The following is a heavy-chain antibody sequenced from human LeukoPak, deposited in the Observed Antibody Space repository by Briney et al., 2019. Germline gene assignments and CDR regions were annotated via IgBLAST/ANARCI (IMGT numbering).Heavy chain of an antibody. J-gene: IGHJ4*02. D-gene: IGHD3-22*01. CDR1: GYTFTSYY. CDR3: ARICRGYYYDSSALCSGNS. V-gene: IGHV1-46*01. CDR2: INPSGGST. Sequence: ASVKVSCKASGYTFTSYYMHWVRQAPGQGLEWMGIINPSGGSTSYAQKFQGRVTMTRDMSTSTVYMELSSLRSEDTAVYYCARICRGYYYDSSALCSGNSWGQGTLVTVSS.